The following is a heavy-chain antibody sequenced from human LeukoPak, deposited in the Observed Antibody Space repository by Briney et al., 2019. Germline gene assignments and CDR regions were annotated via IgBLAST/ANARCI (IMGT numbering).Heavy chain of an antibody. J-gene: IGHJ3*02. V-gene: IGHV1-18*04. CDR1: GYIFTRTG. CDR3: TRDHLAADGSDAFDI. CDR2: ISPYNGNT. Sequence: ASVKVSCKASGYIFTRTGINWVRQAPGQGLEWMGWISPYNGNTKYAQKLQGRVAVTTDTSTTTAYMDLRSLRSDDTAVYYCTRDHLAADGSDAFDIWGQGTMVTVSS. D-gene: IGHD6-13*01.